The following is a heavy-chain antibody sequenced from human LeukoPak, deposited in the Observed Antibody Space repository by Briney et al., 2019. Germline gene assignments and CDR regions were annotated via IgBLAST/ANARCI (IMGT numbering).Heavy chain of an antibody. Sequence: ASVKVSCKASGYTFTSYYMHWVRQAPGQGLEWMGIINPSGGSTSYAQKFQGRVTMTRDMSTSTVYMELGSLRSEDTAVYYCARDGKGIAAAGPPDYFDYWGQGTLVTVSS. D-gene: IGHD6-13*01. V-gene: IGHV1-46*01. CDR3: ARDGKGIAAAGPPDYFDY. CDR1: GYTFTSYY. CDR2: INPSGGST. J-gene: IGHJ4*02.